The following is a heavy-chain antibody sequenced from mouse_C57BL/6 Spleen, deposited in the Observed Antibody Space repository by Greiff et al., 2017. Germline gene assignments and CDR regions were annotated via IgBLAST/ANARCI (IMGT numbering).Heavy chain of an antibody. CDR2: IDPANGNT. J-gene: IGHJ3*01. CDR1: GFNIKNSY. CDR3: ASRIQRAWFAY. V-gene: IGHV14-3*01. Sequence: VQLQQSVAELVRPGASVKLSCTASGFNIKNSYMHWVKQRPEQGLEWIGRIDPANGNTTYAPKFQGKAPITADPSSNTAYLQLSSLTSEVTAIYCCASRIQRAWFAYWGQGTLVTVSA.